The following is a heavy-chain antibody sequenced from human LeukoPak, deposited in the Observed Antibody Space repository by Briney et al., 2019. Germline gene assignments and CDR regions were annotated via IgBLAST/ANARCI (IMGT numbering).Heavy chain of an antibody. CDR2: IYYSGSS. Sequence: PSETLSLTCTVSGGSISSYYWSWIRQPPGKGLEWIGYIYYSGSSNYNPSLKSRVTISVDTSKNQFSLKLSSVTAADTAVYHCARDLRDPAAFDIWGQGTTVTVSS. CDR3: ARDLRDPAAFDI. V-gene: IGHV4-59*01. CDR1: GGSISSYY. J-gene: IGHJ3*02. D-gene: IGHD2-21*01.